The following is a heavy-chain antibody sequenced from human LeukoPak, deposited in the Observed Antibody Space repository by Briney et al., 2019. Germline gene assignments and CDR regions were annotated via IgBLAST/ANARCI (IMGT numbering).Heavy chain of an antibody. CDR3: ARDTVKGANPETIDY. J-gene: IGHJ4*02. CDR1: GFTFSTYW. V-gene: IGHV3-74*01. Sequence: GGSLRLSCAASGFTFSTYWMHWVRQAPGKGLVWVSSINSDASRTSHADSVKGRFTISRDNAKNTLYLQLNSLRAEDTAVYYCARDTVKGANPETIDYWGQGTLVTVST. D-gene: IGHD4-11*01. CDR2: INSDASRT.